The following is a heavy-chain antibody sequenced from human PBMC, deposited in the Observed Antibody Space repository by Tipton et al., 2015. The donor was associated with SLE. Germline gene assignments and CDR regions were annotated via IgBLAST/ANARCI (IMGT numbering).Heavy chain of an antibody. CDR1: GGSISGYY. CDR3: ARGGTAMAYWYFDL. CDR2: IYYSGST. Sequence: TLSLTCTVSGGSISGYYWSWIRQPPGKGLEWIGYIYYSGSTNYNPSLKSRVTISVDTSKNQFSLKLSSVTAADTAVYYCARGGTAMAYWYFDLWGRGTLVTVSS. J-gene: IGHJ2*01. D-gene: IGHD5-18*01. V-gene: IGHV4-59*08.